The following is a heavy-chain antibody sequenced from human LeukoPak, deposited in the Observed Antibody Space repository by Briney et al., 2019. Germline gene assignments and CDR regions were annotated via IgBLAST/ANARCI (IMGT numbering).Heavy chain of an antibody. Sequence: ASVKVSCKASGYTFTGYYMHWVRRAPGQGLEWMGWINPNSGGTNYAQKFQGRVTMTRDTSISTAYMELSRLRSDDTAVYYCARVAVAAAVRYYFDYWGQGTLVTVSS. CDR2: INPNSGGT. J-gene: IGHJ4*02. CDR1: GYTFTGYY. D-gene: IGHD6-19*01. V-gene: IGHV1-2*02. CDR3: ARVAVAAAVRYYFDY.